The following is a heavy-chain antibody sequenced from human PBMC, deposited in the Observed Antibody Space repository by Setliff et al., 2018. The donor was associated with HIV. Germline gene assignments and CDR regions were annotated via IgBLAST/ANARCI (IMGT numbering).Heavy chain of an antibody. D-gene: IGHD6-13*01. Sequence: GGSLRLSCAASGFTFSYYSMNWVRQAPGKGLEWVSSITSNTDYISYADSVKGRFTISRDNTKNSLYLQRNSLRAEDTAVYYCATLPAAIVSSTYYFDYWGQGTLVTVSS. J-gene: IGHJ4*02. CDR2: ITSNTDYI. CDR1: GFTFSYYS. V-gene: IGHV3-21*01. CDR3: ATLPAAIVSSTYYFDY.